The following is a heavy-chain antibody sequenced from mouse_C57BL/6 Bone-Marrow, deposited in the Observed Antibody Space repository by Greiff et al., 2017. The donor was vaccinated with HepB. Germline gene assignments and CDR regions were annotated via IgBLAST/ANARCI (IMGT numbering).Heavy chain of an antibody. Sequence: VQLKESGPELVKPGASVKLPCKASGYTFTDYNMDWVKQSHGKSLEWIGDINPNNGGTIYNQKFKGKATLTVDKSPSTAYMELRSLTSEDTAVYYCARGYYGRSYFGYWGKGATLTVDS. J-gene: IGHJ2*01. CDR3: ARGYYGRSYFGY. CDR2: INPNNGGT. V-gene: IGHV1-18*01. D-gene: IGHD1-1*01. CDR1: GYTFTDYN.